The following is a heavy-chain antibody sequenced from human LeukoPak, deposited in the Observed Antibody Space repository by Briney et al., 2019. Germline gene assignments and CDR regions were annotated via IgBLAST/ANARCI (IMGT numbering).Heavy chain of an antibody. J-gene: IGHJ4*02. D-gene: IGHD6-13*01. CDR3: AKVLFPAAAEGFDY. Sequence: GGSLRLSCAASGFTFSSYGMHWVRQAPGKGLEWVAVIWYDGSNKYYADSVKGRFTISRDNSKNTLYLQMNSLRAEDTAVYYCAKVLFPAAAEGFDYWGQGTLVTVSS. V-gene: IGHV3-30*02. CDR2: IWYDGSNK. CDR1: GFTFSSYG.